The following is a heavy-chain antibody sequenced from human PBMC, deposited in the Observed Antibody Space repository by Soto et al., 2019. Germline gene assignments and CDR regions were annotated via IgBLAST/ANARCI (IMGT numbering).Heavy chain of an antibody. V-gene: IGHV4-59*01. Sequence: SETLYLTCTVSGGSISSYYWSWIRQPPGKGLEWIGYIYYIGSTNYNPSLKSRVTISVGTSKNQFSLKLSSVTAADTAVYYCERGIRYTYGLLDYWGQGTLVTVSP. J-gene: IGHJ4*02. CDR2: IYYIGST. D-gene: IGHD5-18*01. CDR1: GGSISSYY. CDR3: ERGIRYTYGLLDY.